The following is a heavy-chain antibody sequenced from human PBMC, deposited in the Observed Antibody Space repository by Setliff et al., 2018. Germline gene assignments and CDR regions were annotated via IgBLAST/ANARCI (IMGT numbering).Heavy chain of an antibody. J-gene: IGHJ4*02. D-gene: IGHD2-21*02. CDR3: ARDLGHGGDSDY. V-gene: IGHV4-4*08. CDR1: GGSISSYY. CDR2: IYYSGST. Sequence: PSETLSLTCTVSGGSISSYYWSWIRQPPGKGLEWIGYIYYSGSTNYNPSLKSRVTISIDTSKNQVSLKLNAVTATDTAVYYCARDLGHGGDSDYWGQGTLVTVSS.